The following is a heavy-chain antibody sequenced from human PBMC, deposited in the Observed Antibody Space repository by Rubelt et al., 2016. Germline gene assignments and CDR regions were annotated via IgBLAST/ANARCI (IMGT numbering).Heavy chain of an antibody. CDR2: IYHSGST. D-gene: IGHD6-13*01. J-gene: IGHJ4*02. CDR1: GFTFSNAW. V-gene: IGHV4-4*02. CDR3: ARVGEIRIAAERPRPYFDY. Sequence: VQLVESGGGLVKPGGSLRLSCAASGFTFSNAWMSWVRQAPGKGLEWVGEIYHSGSTNYNPSLKSRVTISVDKSKNQFSLKLSSVTAADTAVYYCARVGEIRIAAERPRPYFDYWGQGTLVTVSS.